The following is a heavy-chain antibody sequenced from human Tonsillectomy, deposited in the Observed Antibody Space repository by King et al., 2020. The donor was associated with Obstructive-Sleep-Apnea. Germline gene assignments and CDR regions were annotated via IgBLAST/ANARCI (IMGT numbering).Heavy chain of an antibody. V-gene: IGHV4-31*03. Sequence: QLQESGPGLVKPSQTLSLTCTVSGGSISSGGYYWSWIRQHPGKGLEWIGYIYYSGSTYSNPSLKSRVTISVDTSKNQFSLKLSSVTAADTAVYFCARGSSGYRDAFDIWGQGTMVTVSS. CDR1: GGSISSGGYY. J-gene: IGHJ3*02. CDR3: ARGSSGYRDAFDI. D-gene: IGHD3-22*01. CDR2: IYYSGST.